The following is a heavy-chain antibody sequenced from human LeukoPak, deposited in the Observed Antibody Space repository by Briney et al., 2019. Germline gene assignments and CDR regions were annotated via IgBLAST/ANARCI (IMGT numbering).Heavy chain of an antibody. CDR3: ARVSGLKGNWFDP. D-gene: IGHD3-10*01. J-gene: IGHJ5*02. CDR1: GYTFTSYG. Sequence: ASVKVSCKASGYTFTSYGISWVRQAPGQGLEWMGWISAYNGNTNYAQKFQGRVTMTRDTSISTAYMELSRLRSDDTAVYYCARVSGLKGNWFDPWGQGTLVTVSS. CDR2: ISAYNGNT. V-gene: IGHV1-18*01.